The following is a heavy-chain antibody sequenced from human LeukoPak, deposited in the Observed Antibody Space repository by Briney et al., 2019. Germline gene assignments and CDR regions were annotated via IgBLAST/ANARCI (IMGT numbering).Heavy chain of an antibody. V-gene: IGHV1-8*01. CDR3: ARGMDYYGSGSYWKVSYYFDY. J-gene: IGHJ4*02. Sequence: ASVKVSCKASGYTFTSYDINWVRQATGQGLEWMGWMNPNSGNTGYAQKFQGRVTMTRNTSISTAYMELSSLRSEDTAVYYCARGMDYYGSGSYWKVSYYFDYWGQGTLVTVSS. CDR1: GYTFTSYD. CDR2: MNPNSGNT. D-gene: IGHD3-10*01.